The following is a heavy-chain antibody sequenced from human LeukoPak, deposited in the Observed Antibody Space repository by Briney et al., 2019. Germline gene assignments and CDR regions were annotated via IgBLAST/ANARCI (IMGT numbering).Heavy chain of an antibody. V-gene: IGHV4-31*03. Sequence: SQTLSHTCTVSGGSISSGGYYWSWIRQHPGKGLEWIGYIYYSGSTYYNPSLKSRVTISVDTSKNQFSLKLSSVTAADTAVYFCARGPTVTTFYFDYWGQGTLVTVSS. CDR3: ARGPTVTTFYFDY. J-gene: IGHJ4*02. CDR1: GGSISSGGYY. D-gene: IGHD4-17*01. CDR2: IYYSGST.